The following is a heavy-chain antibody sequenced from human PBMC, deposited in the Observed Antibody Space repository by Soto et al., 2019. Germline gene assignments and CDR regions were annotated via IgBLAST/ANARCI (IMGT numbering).Heavy chain of an antibody. CDR3: ARAPRGNYGYPSYFDY. Sequence: QVQLQESGPGLVKPSETLSLTCTVSGGSISSYYWSWIRQPPGKGLEWIGYIYYSGSTNYNPSLERRVTISVDTSKNQFSLKLSSVTAADTAVYYCARAPRGNYGYPSYFDYWGQGTLVTVSS. D-gene: IGHD3-10*01. V-gene: IGHV4-59*01. CDR1: GGSISSYY. J-gene: IGHJ4*02. CDR2: IYYSGST.